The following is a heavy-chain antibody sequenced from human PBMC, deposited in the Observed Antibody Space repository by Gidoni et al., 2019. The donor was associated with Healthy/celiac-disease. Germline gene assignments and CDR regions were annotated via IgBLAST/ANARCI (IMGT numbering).Heavy chain of an antibody. V-gene: IGHV3-9*01. D-gene: IGHD6-13*01. CDR2: ISWNSGRI. J-gene: IGHJ4*02. CDR1: GFTFDDYA. CDR3: AKDGGGAAGPFDY. Sequence: EVQLVESGGGLVQPGRSLRLSCAASGFTFDDYAMHWVRQAPGKGLECVSGISWNSGRIGYADSVKGRFTISRDNAKNSLYLQMNSLRAEDTALYYCAKDGGGAAGPFDYWGQGTLVTVSS.